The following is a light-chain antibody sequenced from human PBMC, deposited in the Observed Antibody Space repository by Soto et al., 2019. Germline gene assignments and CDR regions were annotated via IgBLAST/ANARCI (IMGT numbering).Light chain of an antibody. CDR1: QNIDHY. V-gene: IGKV1-39*01. CDR3: QQSYTTPLT. J-gene: IGKJ4*01. CDR2: AAS. Sequence: DIQMTQSPSSLSASVGDRVTITCRTSQNIDHYLNWYQQKPGKAPKLLIYAASSLQSGVPSRFSGSGSGTDFTLTISSLQPEDFATYYCQQSYTTPLTFGGGTKVDIK.